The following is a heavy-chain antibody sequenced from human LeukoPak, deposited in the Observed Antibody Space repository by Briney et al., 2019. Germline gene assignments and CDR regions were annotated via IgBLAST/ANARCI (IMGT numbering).Heavy chain of an antibody. Sequence: SETLSLTCGVSGYPLSSGHYWGWTGHPPGTGLEWIGIIYYSESTHYHPSFTSRVTISVDTSNNQCSQKLSSVTAADTAVYYCARLGLTPFDYWGQGTLVTVSS. V-gene: IGHV4-38-2*01. CDR3: ARLGLTPFDY. CDR2: IYYSEST. D-gene: IGHD6-13*01. J-gene: IGHJ4*02. CDR1: GYPLSSGHY.